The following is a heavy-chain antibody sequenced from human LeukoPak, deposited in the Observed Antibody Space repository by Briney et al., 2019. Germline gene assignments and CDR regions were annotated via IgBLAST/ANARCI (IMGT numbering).Heavy chain of an antibody. CDR2: INGDGSST. J-gene: IGHJ4*02. CDR3: ASHRYSGTYMAY. Sequence: PGGSLRLSCAASGFTFSSYWMHWVRQAPGKGLLWVSRINGDGSSTSYADSVKGRFTISRDNAKNTLYLQVNSLRAEDTAVYYCASHRYSGTYMAYWGQGTLVTVSS. CDR1: GFTFSSYW. V-gene: IGHV3-74*01. D-gene: IGHD1-26*01.